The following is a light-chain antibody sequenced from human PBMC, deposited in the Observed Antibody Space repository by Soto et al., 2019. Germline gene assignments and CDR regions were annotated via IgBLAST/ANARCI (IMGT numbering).Light chain of an antibody. CDR3: QQYADSPYT. J-gene: IGKJ2*01. CDR1: QSVRSGS. V-gene: IGKV3-20*01. CDR2: GIS. Sequence: IGLTQSPCTLSLSPGEGATLSFWSSQSVRSGSLAWYRQKPGQAPRLLIYGISSRATDIPDRFSGSGSGTDFTLTISRLEPEDFALYYCQQYADSPYTFGQGTKVDI.